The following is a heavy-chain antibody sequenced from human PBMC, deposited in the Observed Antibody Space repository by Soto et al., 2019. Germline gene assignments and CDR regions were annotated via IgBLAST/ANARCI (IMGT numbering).Heavy chain of an antibody. D-gene: IGHD5-18*01. CDR1: GFTFTKAW. Sequence: DVQVVESGGGLVKPGGSLRLSCAASGFTFTKAWMNWVRQAPGKGLEWIARIKSKADAETTYYAAPVQGRFTISRDDSNNTLSLQMTSLKTAATAVYYCATDVRGRYSPFPEFWGQGTLVTVSS. CDR2: IKSKADAETT. J-gene: IGHJ4*02. CDR3: ATDVRGRYSPFPEF. V-gene: IGHV3-15*01.